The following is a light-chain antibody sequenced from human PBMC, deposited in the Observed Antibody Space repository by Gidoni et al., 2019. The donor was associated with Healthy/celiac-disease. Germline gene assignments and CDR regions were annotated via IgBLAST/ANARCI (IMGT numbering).Light chain of an antibody. CDR3: QSYDSSNRV. V-gene: IGLV6-57*02. CDR2: EDN. Sequence: NFMLTQPHSVSEPPGKTVTISCTGSSGSIASNYVQWYQQRPGSAPTTVIYEDNQRPSGVPDRFSGSIDSSSNSASLTISGLKTEDEADYYCQSYDSSNRVFGGGTKLTVL. J-gene: IGLJ3*02. CDR1: SGSIASNY.